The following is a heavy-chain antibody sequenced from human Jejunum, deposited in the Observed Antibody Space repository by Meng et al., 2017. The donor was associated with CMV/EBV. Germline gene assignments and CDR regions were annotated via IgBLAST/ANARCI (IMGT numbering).Heavy chain of an antibody. D-gene: IGHD3-10*01. CDR2: ISSSGTT. CDR3: ARGRVYYSGWNPPYRMDV. V-gene: IGHV4-59*13. J-gene: IGHJ6*02. Sequence: SISSFYWTWIRQPPGEQLEWIGYISSSGTTNYNPSLKSRLTMSIDASQTQFSLNLNSVTAADTGLYYCARGRVYYSGWNPPYRMDVWGQGTTVTVSS. CDR1: SISSFY.